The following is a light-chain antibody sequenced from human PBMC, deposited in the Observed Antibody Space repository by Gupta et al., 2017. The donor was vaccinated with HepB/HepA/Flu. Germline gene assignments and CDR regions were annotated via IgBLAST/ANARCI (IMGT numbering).Light chain of an antibody. CDR1: QSVLYSSNNKNY. V-gene: IGKV4-1*01. Sequence: DIVMTQSPDSLAASLGERATINCKSSQSVLYSSNNKNYLAWYQQKPGQPPKLLIYWASTRESGAPDRFSGSGSGTDFTLTISSLQAEDVAVYYCQQYYSTPQTFGQGTKVEIK. CDR2: WAS. J-gene: IGKJ1*01. CDR3: QQYYSTPQT.